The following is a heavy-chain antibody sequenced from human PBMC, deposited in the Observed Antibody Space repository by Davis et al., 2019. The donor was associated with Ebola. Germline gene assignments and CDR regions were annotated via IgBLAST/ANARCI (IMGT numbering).Heavy chain of an antibody. CDR3: ARGQDIVLVVYAIRYGDDFDY. V-gene: IGHV3-23*01. D-gene: IGHD2-8*02. CDR1: GFTFNNYA. CDR2: ISGSGRST. J-gene: IGHJ4*02. Sequence: GGSLRLSCAASGFTFNNYAMTWVRQAPGKGLEWVTGISGSGRSTYYADSVKGRFTISRDNAKNSLYLQMNSLRDEDTAVYYCARGQDIVLVVYAIRYGDDFDYWGQGTLVTVSS.